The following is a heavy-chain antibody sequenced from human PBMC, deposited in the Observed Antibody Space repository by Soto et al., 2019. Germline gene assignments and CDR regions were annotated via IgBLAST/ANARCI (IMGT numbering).Heavy chain of an antibody. J-gene: IGHJ6*02. Sequence: SVKVSCQASGGTFSTYAISWVRQAPGQGLEWVGGIIPIFGTANYAQKFQGRVTITADESTSTAYMELSSLRSEDTAVYYCARAAYSYGTAYLSYYYGMDVWGQGTTVTVSS. CDR2: IIPIFGTA. V-gene: IGHV1-69*13. CDR3: ARAAYSYGTAYLSYYYGMDV. CDR1: GGTFSTYA. D-gene: IGHD5-18*01.